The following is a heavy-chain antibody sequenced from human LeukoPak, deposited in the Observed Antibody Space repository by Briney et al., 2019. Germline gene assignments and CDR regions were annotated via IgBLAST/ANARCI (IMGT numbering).Heavy chain of an antibody. V-gene: IGHV3-30-3*01. CDR2: ISYDGSNK. CDR1: GFTLSSYA. CDR3: ARGSSGWSPWAHYYFDY. J-gene: IGHJ4*02. D-gene: IGHD6-19*01. Sequence: GGSLRLSCAASGFTLSSYAMHWVRQAPGKGLEWVAVISYDGSNKYYADSVKGRFTISRDNSKNTLYLQMNSLRAEDTAVYYCARGSSGWSPWAHYYFDYWGQGTLVTVSS.